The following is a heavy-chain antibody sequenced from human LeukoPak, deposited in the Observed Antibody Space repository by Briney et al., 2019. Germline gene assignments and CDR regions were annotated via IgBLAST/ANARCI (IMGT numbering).Heavy chain of an antibody. CDR3: ARAITNYGYIFDY. D-gene: IGHD5-18*01. J-gene: IGHJ4*02. V-gene: IGHV3-48*03. CDR1: GFTFSNYE. Sequence: PGGSLRLSCAASGFTFSNYEMNWVRQAPGKGLEWVSYISRSGSTIYYSDSLKGRFTISRDNARNSLYLQMNSLRAEDTAVYYCARAITNYGYIFDYWGQGTLVTVSS. CDR2: ISRSGSTI.